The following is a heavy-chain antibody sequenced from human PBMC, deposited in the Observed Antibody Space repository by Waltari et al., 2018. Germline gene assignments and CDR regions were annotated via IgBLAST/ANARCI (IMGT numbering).Heavy chain of an antibody. CDR3: TNGFGFFVH. V-gene: IGHV3-48*01. D-gene: IGHD3-16*01. Sequence: DVHLVESGVGLVQPGKSLRLRFKASGFSFSDFPSGMTWVRQAPGKGLERVAYISPDGKSFFYADSVRGRFTISRDNANNSVFLQMSNLRVDDTAVYFCTNGFGFFVHWGQGTLVTVSS. CDR1: GFSFSDFPSG. J-gene: IGHJ4*02. CDR2: ISPDGKSF.